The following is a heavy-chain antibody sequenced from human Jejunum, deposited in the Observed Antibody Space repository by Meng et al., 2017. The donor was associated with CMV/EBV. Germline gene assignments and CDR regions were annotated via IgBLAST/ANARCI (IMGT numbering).Heavy chain of an antibody. V-gene: IGHV4-30-4*08. J-gene: IGHJ5*02. CDR2: TYYGGRT. D-gene: IGHD2-2*01. CDR1: ISSCDYY. CDR3: ARTEDCHTTRCYTGFDP. Sequence: ISSCDYYWSWIRQPPGKGLEWIGFTYYGGRTYYNPSLKSRVTISIDTSKNQFSLRLSSVTAADTAVYYCARTEDCHTTRCYTGFDPWGQGTLVTVSS.